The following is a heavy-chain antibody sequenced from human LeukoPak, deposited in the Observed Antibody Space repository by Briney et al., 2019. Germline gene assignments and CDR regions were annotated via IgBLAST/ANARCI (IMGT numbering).Heavy chain of an antibody. CDR3: VRDSSGYYSLGASDI. CDR2: IFDSGYT. D-gene: IGHD3-22*01. Sequence: SQTLSLTCTVSGGSISSGGYYWSWIRQHPGKGLEWIGYIFDSGYTYYNPSLKSRVNISEDTSKNQFSLRLSSVTAADTAIYYCVRDSSGYYSLGASDIWGQGTMVTVSS. CDR1: GGSISSGGYY. J-gene: IGHJ3*02. V-gene: IGHV4-31*03.